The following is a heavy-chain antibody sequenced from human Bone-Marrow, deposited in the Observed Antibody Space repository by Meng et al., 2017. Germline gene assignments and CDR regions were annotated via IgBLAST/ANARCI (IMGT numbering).Heavy chain of an antibody. CDR3: AKRAEGHIVVVTAINYYYYGMDV. D-gene: IGHD2-21*02. J-gene: IGHJ6*02. CDR1: GFTFSSYA. CDR2: ISGSGGST. V-gene: IGHV3-23*01. Sequence: GGSLRLSCAASGFTFSSYAMSWVRQAPGKGLEWVSAISGSGGSTYYADSVKGRFTISRDNSKNTLYLQMNSLRAEDTAVYYCAKRAEGHIVVVTAINYYYYGMDVWGQGNTVNGSS.